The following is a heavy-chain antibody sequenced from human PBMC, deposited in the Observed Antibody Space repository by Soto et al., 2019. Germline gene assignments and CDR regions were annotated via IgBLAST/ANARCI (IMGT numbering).Heavy chain of an antibody. CDR1: GFTFSTYA. D-gene: IGHD6-13*01. V-gene: IGHV3-23*01. CDR3: AKDFSSSWYCLDY. Sequence: EVQLLESGGGLVQPGGSLRLSCAASGFTFSTYAMSWFRQAPGKGLEWVSTIIDSGGSTSYADSVKGRYTISRNNXKNTLYLQMNSLRAEDTAVYYCAKDFSSSWYCLDYWGQGTLVTVSS. CDR2: IIDSGGST. J-gene: IGHJ4*02.